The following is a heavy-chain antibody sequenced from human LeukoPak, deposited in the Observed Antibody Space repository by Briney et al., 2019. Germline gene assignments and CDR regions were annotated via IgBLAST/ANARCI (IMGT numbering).Heavy chain of an antibody. CDR2: IYYSGST. CDR1: GGSISSHC. D-gene: IGHD3-22*01. CDR3: ARYYDSSGYDY. Sequence: KPSETLSLTCTVSGGSISSHCWSWIRQPPGKGLEWIGYIYYSGSTNYNPSLKSRVTISVDTSKNQFSLKLSSVTAADTAVYYCARYYDSSGYDYWGQGTLVTVSS. J-gene: IGHJ4*02. V-gene: IGHV4-59*11.